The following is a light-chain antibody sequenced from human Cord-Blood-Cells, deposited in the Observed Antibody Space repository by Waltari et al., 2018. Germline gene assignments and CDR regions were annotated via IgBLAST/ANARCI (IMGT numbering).Light chain of an antibody. V-gene: IGKV1-12*01. CDR1: QGISSW. CDR3: QQTNSFPPS. Sequence: EIQLTQSPSSVSASVGGRVTITCRASQGISSWLVWYQQKPGRAPKLLIYAASSMQSGVPSRFSGSGSGTDFTLTISSLQPEDFATYYCQQTNSFPPSFGQGTKVEIK. J-gene: IGKJ2*03. CDR2: AAS.